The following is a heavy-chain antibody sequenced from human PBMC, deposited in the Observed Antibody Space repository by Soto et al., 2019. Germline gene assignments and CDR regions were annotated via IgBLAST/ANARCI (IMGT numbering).Heavy chain of an antibody. CDR1: GYTFTGYY. CDR3: ARLVVVAATPNYFDY. J-gene: IGHJ4*02. V-gene: IGHV1-2*02. CDR2: INPNSGGT. D-gene: IGHD2-15*01. Sequence: ASVKVSCKASGYTFTGYYMHCVRQAPGQGLEWMGWINPNSGGTNYAQKFQGRVTMTRDTSISTAYMELSRLRSDDTAVYYCARLVVVAATPNYFDYWGQGTLVTVSS.